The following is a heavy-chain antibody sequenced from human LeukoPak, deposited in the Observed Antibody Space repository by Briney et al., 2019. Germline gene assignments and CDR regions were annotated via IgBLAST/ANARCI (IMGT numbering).Heavy chain of an antibody. CDR1: GFTVSSNY. CDR2: IYSGGST. V-gene: IGHV3-53*01. CDR3: AHSSGYAYGLDY. Sequence: QPGGSLRLSCAASGFTVSSNYMSWVRQAPGKGLEWVSVIYSGGSTYYADSLKGRFTISRDNAKNSLYLQMNSLRAEDTAVYYCAHSSGYAYGLDYWGQGALVTVSS. D-gene: IGHD5-18*01. J-gene: IGHJ4*02.